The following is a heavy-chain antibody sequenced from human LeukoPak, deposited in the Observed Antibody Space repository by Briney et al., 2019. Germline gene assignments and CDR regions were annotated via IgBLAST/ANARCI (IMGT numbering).Heavy chain of an antibody. D-gene: IGHD1-26*01. Sequence: SETLSLTCTVSGGSISSYYWSWIRQPPGKGLEWIGYIYNSGSTNHNPSLKSRVTISVDTSKNQFSLKLSSVTAADTAVYYCARDVGATPGYFDTGAREPWSPSPQ. J-gene: IGHJ4*02. CDR1: GGSISSYY. V-gene: IGHV4-59*01. CDR2: IYNSGST. CDR3: ARDVGATPGYFDT.